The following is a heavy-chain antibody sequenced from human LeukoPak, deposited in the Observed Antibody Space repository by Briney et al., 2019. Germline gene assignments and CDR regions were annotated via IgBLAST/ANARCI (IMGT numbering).Heavy chain of an antibody. Sequence: AGGSLRLSCAASGFTFSSYWMHWVRQAPGKGLVWVSRINSDGSSTSYADSVKGRFTISRDNAKNTLYLQMNSLRAEDTAVYYCAREGYSSSLFYYYYYMDVWGKGTTVTISS. V-gene: IGHV3-74*01. CDR1: GFTFSSYW. D-gene: IGHD6-13*01. CDR3: AREGYSSSLFYYYYYMDV. J-gene: IGHJ6*03. CDR2: INSDGSST.